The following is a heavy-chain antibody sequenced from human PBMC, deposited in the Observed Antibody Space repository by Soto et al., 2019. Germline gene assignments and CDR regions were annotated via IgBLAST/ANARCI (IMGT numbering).Heavy chain of an antibody. CDR3: ARTGYCSSTSCYPLTFDP. CDR2: ISSSGSTI. D-gene: IGHD2-2*01. J-gene: IGHJ5*02. V-gene: IGHV3-48*03. Sequence: GGSLRLSCAASGFTFSSYEMNWVRQSPGKGLEWVSYISSSGSTIYYADSVKGRFTISRDNAKNSLYLQMNSLRAEGTAVYYCARTGYCSSTSCYPLTFDPWGQGTLVTVSS. CDR1: GFTFSSYE.